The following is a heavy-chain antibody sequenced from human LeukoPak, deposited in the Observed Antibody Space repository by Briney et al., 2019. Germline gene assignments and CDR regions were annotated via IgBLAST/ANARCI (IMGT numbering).Heavy chain of an antibody. V-gene: IGHV3-21*01. CDR2: ISGDSRYI. D-gene: IGHD3-10*01. CDR1: GFTFSSYS. J-gene: IGHJ4*02. CDR3: ASHYYGSGKFEN. Sequence: GGSLRLSCAASGFTFSSYSMNWVRQAPGKGLEWVSAISGDSRYIYYADSVRGRFTISRDNAENSLYLQMNSLRVEDTAVYYCASHYYGSGKFENWGQGTLVTVSS.